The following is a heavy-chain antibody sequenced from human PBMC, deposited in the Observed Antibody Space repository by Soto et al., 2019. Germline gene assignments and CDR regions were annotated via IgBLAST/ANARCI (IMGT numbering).Heavy chain of an antibody. Sequence: SQTLSLTCAISGDSVSSNRAAWNWIRQSPSRGLEWLGRTYYKSEWFTDYAVSLKGRITINPDTFNNQFSLQLNSVTPEGSAVYYCARERKYQLLSWYWFDPWGQGTLVTVSS. CDR3: ARERKYQLLSWYWFDP. D-gene: IGHD2-2*01. CDR2: TYYKSEWFT. V-gene: IGHV6-1*01. J-gene: IGHJ5*02. CDR1: GDSVSSNRAA.